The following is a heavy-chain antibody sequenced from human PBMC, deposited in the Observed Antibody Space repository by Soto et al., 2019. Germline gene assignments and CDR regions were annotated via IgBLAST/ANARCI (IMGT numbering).Heavy chain of an antibody. Sequence: GSLRLSCAASGFTFSSYAMSWVRQAPGKGLEWVSAISGSGGSTYYADSVKGRFTISRDNSKNTLYLQMNSLRAEDTAVYYCAKGVMRDTAFPRGCAFDIWGQGTMVTVSS. V-gene: IGHV3-23*01. CDR2: ISGSGGST. D-gene: IGHD3-16*01. J-gene: IGHJ3*02. CDR1: GFTFSSYA. CDR3: AKGVMRDTAFPRGCAFDI.